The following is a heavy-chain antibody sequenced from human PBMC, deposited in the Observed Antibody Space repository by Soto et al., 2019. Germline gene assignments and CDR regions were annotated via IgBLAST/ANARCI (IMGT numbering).Heavy chain of an antibody. V-gene: IGHV3-11*01. D-gene: IGHD3-3*01. CDR2: ISSSGSTI. CDR1: GFTFSDYY. J-gene: IGHJ4*02. Sequence: GGSLRLSCAASGFTFSDYYMSWIRQAPGKGLEWVSYISSSGSTIYYADSVKGRFTISRDNAKNSLYLQMNSLRAEDTAVYYCARAGAIFGVVIKPTPQGGYWGQGTLVTVSS. CDR3: ARAGAIFGVVIKPTPQGGY.